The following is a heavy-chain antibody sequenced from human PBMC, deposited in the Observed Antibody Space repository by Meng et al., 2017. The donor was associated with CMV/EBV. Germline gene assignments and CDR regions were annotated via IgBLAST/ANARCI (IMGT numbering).Heavy chain of an antibody. Sequence: GGSLRLSCAASGFTFSSYAMHWVRQAPGKGLEWVAVISYDGSNKYYADSVKGRFTISRDNSKNTLYLQMNSLRAEDTAVYYCARDRDGNYRYYYGLDVWGQGTTVTVSS. D-gene: IGHD4-11*01. V-gene: IGHV3-30-3*01. CDR2: ISYDGSNK. J-gene: IGHJ6*02. CDR3: ARDRDGNYRYYYGLDV. CDR1: GFTFSSYA.